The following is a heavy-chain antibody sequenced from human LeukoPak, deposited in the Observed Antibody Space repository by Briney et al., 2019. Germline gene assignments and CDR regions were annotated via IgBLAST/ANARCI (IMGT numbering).Heavy chain of an antibody. J-gene: IGHJ6*03. Sequence: ASVKVSCKASGGTFNSYAISWVRQAPGQGLEWMGGIIPIFGTANYAQKLQGRVTITTDESTSTAYMELSSLRSEDTAVYYCARGSPYYDILTGYSYYYYYYYMDVWGKGTTVTVSS. D-gene: IGHD3-9*01. CDR2: IIPIFGTA. CDR1: GGTFNSYA. CDR3: ARGSPYYDILTGYSYYYYYYYMDV. V-gene: IGHV1-69*05.